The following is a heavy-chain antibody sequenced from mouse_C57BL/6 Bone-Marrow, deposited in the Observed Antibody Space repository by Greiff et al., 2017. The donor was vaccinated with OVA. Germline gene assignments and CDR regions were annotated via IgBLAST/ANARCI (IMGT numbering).Heavy chain of an antibody. Sequence: EVQLQQSGAELVRPGASVKLSCTASGFNIKDDYMHWVKQRPEQGLEWIGWIDPENGDTEYASKFQGKATITADTSSNTAYLQLSSLTSEDTAVYYCTTELGRRYCDYWGQGTTLTVSS. CDR1: GFNIKDDY. CDR2: IDPENGDT. V-gene: IGHV14-4*01. CDR3: TTELGRRYCDY. D-gene: IGHD4-1*01. J-gene: IGHJ2*01.